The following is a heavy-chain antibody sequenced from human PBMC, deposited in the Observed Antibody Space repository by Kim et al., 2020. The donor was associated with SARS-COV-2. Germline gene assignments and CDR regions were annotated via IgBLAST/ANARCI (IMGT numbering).Heavy chain of an antibody. D-gene: IGHD3-22*01. Sequence: ASVKVSCKASGYTFTSYAIHWVRQAPGQRLEWMGWINAGNGNTKYSQKFQGRVTITRDTSASTAYMELSSLRSEDTAVYYCARPASPRRNYYDSRGNWFDPWGQGTLVTVSS. CDR3: ARPASPRRNYYDSRGNWFDP. V-gene: IGHV1-3*01. CDR1: GYTFTSYA. J-gene: IGHJ5*02. CDR2: INAGNGNT.